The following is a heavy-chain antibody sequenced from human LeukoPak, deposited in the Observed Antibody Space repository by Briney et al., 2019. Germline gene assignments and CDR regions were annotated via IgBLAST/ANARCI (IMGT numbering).Heavy chain of an antibody. Sequence: ASVKVSCKASGYTFTGYYMHWVRQAPGQGLEWMGWINPNSGGTNYAQKFQGRVTMTRDTSISTAYMELSRLRSDDTAVYYCARSSIAAPRYDYWGQGTPVTVSS. V-gene: IGHV1-2*02. D-gene: IGHD6-6*01. J-gene: IGHJ4*02. CDR2: INPNSGGT. CDR3: ARSSIAAPRYDY. CDR1: GYTFTGYY.